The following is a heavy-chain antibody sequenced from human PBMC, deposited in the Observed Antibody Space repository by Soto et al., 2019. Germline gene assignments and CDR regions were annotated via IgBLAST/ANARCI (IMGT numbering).Heavy chain of an antibody. CDR3: ARVLPFYDFWSGYVFGGWFDP. Sequence: SETLSLTCAVYGGSFSGYYWSWIRQPPGKGLEWIGEINHSGSTNYNPSLKSRVTISVDTSKNQFSLKLSSVTAADTAVYYCARVLPFYDFWSGYVFGGWFDPWGQGTLVTVSS. CDR1: GGSFSGYY. V-gene: IGHV4-34*01. J-gene: IGHJ5*02. D-gene: IGHD3-3*01. CDR2: INHSGST.